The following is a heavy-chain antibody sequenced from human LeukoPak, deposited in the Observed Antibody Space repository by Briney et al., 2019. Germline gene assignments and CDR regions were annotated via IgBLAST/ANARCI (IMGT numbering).Heavy chain of an antibody. CDR3: ARGTVVVPADY. D-gene: IGHD2-2*01. J-gene: IGHJ4*02. Sequence: ASVKVSCKASGGTFSSYTISWVRQAPGQGLEWMGRIIPILGIANYAQKFQGRVTITADKSTSTAYMELSSLRSGDTAVYYCARGTVVVPADYWGQGTLVTVSS. CDR1: GGTFSSYT. V-gene: IGHV1-69*02. CDR2: IIPILGIA.